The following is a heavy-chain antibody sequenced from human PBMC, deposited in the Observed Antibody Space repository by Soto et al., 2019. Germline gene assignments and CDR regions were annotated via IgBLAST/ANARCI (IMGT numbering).Heavy chain of an antibody. CDR2: ISGSGGST. Sequence: EVQLLESGGGLVQPGGSLSLSCAASGFTFSSYAMSWVRQAPGKGLEWVSAISGSGGSTYYADSVKGRFTISRGNSKNTLYLQTNSLSTENTAVDYCAKWKDYGDDFDYWGQGTLVTVSS. CDR3: AKWKDYGDDFDY. CDR1: GFTFSSYA. J-gene: IGHJ4*02. V-gene: IGHV3-23*01. D-gene: IGHD4-17*01.